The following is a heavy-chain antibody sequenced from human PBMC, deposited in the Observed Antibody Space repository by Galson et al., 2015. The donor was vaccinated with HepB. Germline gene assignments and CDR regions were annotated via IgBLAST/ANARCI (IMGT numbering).Heavy chain of an antibody. D-gene: IGHD6-13*01. V-gene: IGHV1-18*01. J-gene: IGHJ4*02. CDR3: ARGPQYSIAAAGTPDY. CDR1: GYTFTSYG. Sequence: SVKVSCKASGYTFTSYGISWVRQAPGQGLEWMGWISAYNGNTNYAPKLQGRVTMTTDTSTSTAYMELRSLRSDDTAVYHCARGPQYSIAAAGTPDYWGQGTLVTVSS. CDR2: ISAYNGNT.